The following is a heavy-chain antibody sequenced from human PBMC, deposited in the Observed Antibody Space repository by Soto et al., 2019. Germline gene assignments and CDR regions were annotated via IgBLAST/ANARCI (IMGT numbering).Heavy chain of an antibody. Sequence: QVQLVESGGGVVQPGRSLRLSCAASGFTFSSYAMHWVRQAPGKGLEWVAVISYDGSNKYYADSVKGRFTISRDNSKNTLYLQMTSLRAEDTAVYYCARLMSPFDYWGQGTLVTVSS. CDR1: GFTFSSYA. CDR3: ARLMSPFDY. J-gene: IGHJ4*02. V-gene: IGHV3-30-3*01. CDR2: ISYDGSNK.